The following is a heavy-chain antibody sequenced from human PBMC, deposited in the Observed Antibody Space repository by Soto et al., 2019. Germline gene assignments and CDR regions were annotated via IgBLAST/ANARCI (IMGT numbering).Heavy chain of an antibody. Sequence: QVQLVESGGGVVQPGRSLRLSCAASGFTFSSYGMHWVRQAPGKGLEWVAVIWYDGSNKYYADSVKGRFTISRDNSKNTLYLQMNSLRAEDTAVYYCARDTSGSYYVWPDAFDIWGQGTMVTVS. V-gene: IGHV3-33*01. J-gene: IGHJ3*02. D-gene: IGHD1-26*01. CDR2: IWYDGSNK. CDR1: GFTFSSYG. CDR3: ARDTSGSYYVWPDAFDI.